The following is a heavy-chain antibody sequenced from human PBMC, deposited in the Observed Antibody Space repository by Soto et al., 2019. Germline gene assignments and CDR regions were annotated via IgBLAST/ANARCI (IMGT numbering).Heavy chain of an antibody. V-gene: IGHV1-8*01. CDR3: ARERAAAGTGWFDP. CDR1: GYTFTSYD. D-gene: IGHD6-13*01. J-gene: IGHJ5*02. Sequence: QVQLVQSGAEVKKPGASVKVSCKASGYTFTSYDINWVRQATGQGLEWMGWMNPNSGNTGYAQKFQGRVTMTRNTAISTAYMELSSLRSEDTAADYCARERAAAGTGWFDPWGQGTLVTVSS. CDR2: MNPNSGNT.